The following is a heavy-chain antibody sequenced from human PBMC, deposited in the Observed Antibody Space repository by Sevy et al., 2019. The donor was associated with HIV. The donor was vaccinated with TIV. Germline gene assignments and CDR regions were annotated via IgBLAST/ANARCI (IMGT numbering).Heavy chain of an antibody. D-gene: IGHD3-16*01. V-gene: IGHV1-69*13. CDR1: GGSFSNSD. CDR2: IIPRFGTA. J-gene: IGHJ4*02. CDR3: ARVGGAREGYDYVGSSFIDH. Sequence: ASVKVSCKVSGGSFSNSDVIWVRQAPGQGLEWMGRIIPRFGTANYAQRFQGRVPITADESTRTVFMELSRLRSEDTALFYCARVGGAREGYDYVGSSFIDHWGQGTLVTVSS.